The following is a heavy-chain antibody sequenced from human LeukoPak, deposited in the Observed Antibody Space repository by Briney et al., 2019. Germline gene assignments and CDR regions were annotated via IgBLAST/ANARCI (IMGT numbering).Heavy chain of an antibody. CDR3: ARDMGWLQQSLDY. V-gene: IGHV1-69*04. J-gene: IGHJ4*02. CDR1: GYTFTGYY. Sequence: SVKVSCKASGYTFTGYYMHWVRQAPGQGLEWMGRIIPILGIANYAQKFQGRVTITADKSTSTAYMELSSLRSEDTAVYYCARDMGWLQQSLDYWGQGTLVTVSS. CDR2: IIPILGIA. D-gene: IGHD5-24*01.